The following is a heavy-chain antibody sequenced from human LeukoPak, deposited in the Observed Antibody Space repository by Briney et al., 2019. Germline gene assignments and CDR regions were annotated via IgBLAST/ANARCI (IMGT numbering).Heavy chain of an antibody. Sequence: SETLSLTCAVSGYSISSGYYWGWIRQPPGRGLEWIGSTYHSGSTYYNPSLKSRVTISVDTSKNQFSLKLSSVTAADTAVYYCARVGTVAGYYFDYWGQGTLVTVSS. J-gene: IGHJ4*02. V-gene: IGHV4-38-2*01. CDR1: GYSISSGYY. CDR3: ARVGTVAGYYFDY. CDR2: TYHSGST. D-gene: IGHD6-19*01.